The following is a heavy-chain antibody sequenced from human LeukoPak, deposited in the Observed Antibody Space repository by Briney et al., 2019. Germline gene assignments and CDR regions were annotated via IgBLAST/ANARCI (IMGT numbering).Heavy chain of an antibody. CDR3: ASGVPAAISSHYYMDV. D-gene: IGHD2-2*01. Sequence: GASVKVSCKASGYTFTSNGISWVRQAPGQGLEWMGWISAYNGNTNYAQKLQGRVTMTTDTSTSTAYMELRSLRSDDTAVYYCASGVPAAISSHYYMDVWGKGTTVTVSS. J-gene: IGHJ6*03. CDR1: GYTFTSNG. CDR2: ISAYNGNT. V-gene: IGHV1-18*01.